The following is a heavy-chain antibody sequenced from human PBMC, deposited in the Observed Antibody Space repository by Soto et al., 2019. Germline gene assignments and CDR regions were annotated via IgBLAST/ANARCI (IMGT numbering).Heavy chain of an antibody. CDR1: GYTFINYW. J-gene: IGHJ4*02. CDR3: VRDLFGFGDSGD. V-gene: IGHV1-46*01. CDR2: INPRDGTT. Sequence: QVQLVQSGTEVKKPGASVKISCKASGYTFINYWLHWMRQAPGQGLEWMGVINPRDGTTFYAQRFQDRSIMTRDASTSTVHMELSSLRSDDTAVYYCVRDLFGFGDSGDWGQGTLVTVSS. D-gene: IGHD4-17*01.